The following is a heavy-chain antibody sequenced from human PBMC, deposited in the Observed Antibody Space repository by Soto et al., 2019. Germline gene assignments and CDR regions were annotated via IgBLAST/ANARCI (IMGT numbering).Heavy chain of an antibody. CDR3: SVDTAMVARAY. D-gene: IGHD5-18*01. CDR1: GYTFTSYA. Sequence: GASVKVSCKASGYTFTSYAMHWVRQAPGQRLEWMGWINAGNGNTKYSQKFQGRVTITRDTSASTAYMELSSLRSEYTAVYYCSVDTAMVARAYWGQGTLVTVSS. J-gene: IGHJ4*02. CDR2: INAGNGNT. V-gene: IGHV1-3*01.